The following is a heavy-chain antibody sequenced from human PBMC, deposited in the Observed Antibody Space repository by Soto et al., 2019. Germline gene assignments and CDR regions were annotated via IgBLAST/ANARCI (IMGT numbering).Heavy chain of an antibody. V-gene: IGHV1-69*13. CDR2: IIPIFGTA. D-gene: IGHD3-22*01. J-gene: IGHJ4*02. CDR1: GGTFSSYA. Sequence: ASVKVSCKASGGTFSSYAISWVRQAPGQGLEWMGGIIPIFGTANYAQKFQGRVTITADESTSTAYMELSSLRSEDTAVYYCARGGFTMIVVVITAPLDYWGQGTLVTVSS. CDR3: ARGGFTMIVVVITAPLDY.